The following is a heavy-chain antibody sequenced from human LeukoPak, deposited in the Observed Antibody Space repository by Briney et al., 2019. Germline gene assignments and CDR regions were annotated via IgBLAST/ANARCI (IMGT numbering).Heavy chain of an antibody. Sequence: PGGSLRLSCAASGFTFRTSGMSWVRQAPGKGLEWVSAISGSGVSTYYADSVKGRFTISRDNSKNTLYLQMNSLKTEDTAVYYCTRDPKDSGSYHDYWGQGTLVTVSS. J-gene: IGHJ4*02. D-gene: IGHD1-26*01. CDR3: TRDPKDSGSYHDY. CDR1: GFTFRTSG. V-gene: IGHV3-23*01. CDR2: ISGSGVST.